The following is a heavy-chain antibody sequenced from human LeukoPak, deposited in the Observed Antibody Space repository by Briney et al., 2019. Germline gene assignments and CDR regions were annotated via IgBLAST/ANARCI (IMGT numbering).Heavy chain of an antibody. D-gene: IGHD7-27*01. J-gene: IGHJ5*02. CDR3: ARRVGPTWAPFDP. CDR2: IYYSGST. CDR1: GGSVSSGSYY. V-gene: IGHV4-61*01. Sequence: KASETLSLTCTVSGGSVSSGSYYWSWIRQPPGKGLEWIGYIYYSGSTNYNPSLKSRVTISVDTSKNQFSLKLSSVTAADTAVYYCARRVGPTWAPFDPWGQGTLVTVSS.